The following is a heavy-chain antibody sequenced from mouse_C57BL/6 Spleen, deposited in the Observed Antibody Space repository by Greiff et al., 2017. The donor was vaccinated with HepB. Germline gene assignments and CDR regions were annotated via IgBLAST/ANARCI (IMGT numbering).Heavy chain of an antibody. CDR1: GYTFTSYW. CDR2: IHPNSGST. V-gene: IGHV1-64*01. CDR3: AKDSSGYAY. D-gene: IGHD3-2*02. Sequence: QVQLQQPGAELVKPGASVKLSCKASGYTFTSYWMHWVKQRPGQGLEWIGMIHPNSGSTNYNEKLKSKATLTVDKSSSTAYMQLSSLTSEDSAVYYCAKDSSGYAYWGQGTLVTVSA. J-gene: IGHJ3*01.